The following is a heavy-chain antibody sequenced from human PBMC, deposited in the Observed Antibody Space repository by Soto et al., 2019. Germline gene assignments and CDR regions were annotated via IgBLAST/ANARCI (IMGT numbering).Heavy chain of an antibody. J-gene: IGHJ4*02. D-gene: IGHD2-15*01. CDR1: GFTFSSYA. CDR2: ISGSGGST. V-gene: IGHV3-23*01. CDR3: AKLGDDVVVAATPYYFDY. Sequence: PGGSLRLSCAASGFTFSSYAMHWVRQAPGKGLEWVSAISGSGGSTYYADSVKGRFTISRDNSKNTLYLQMNSLRAEDTAVYYCAKLGDDVVVAATPYYFDYWGQGTLVTVSS.